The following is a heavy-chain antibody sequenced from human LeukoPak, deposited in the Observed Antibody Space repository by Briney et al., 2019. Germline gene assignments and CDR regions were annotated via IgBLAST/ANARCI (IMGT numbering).Heavy chain of an antibody. CDR2: IYYSGNT. Sequence: SETLSLTCTVSGVSISSGDYYWSWFRQPPGKGLEWIGYIYYSGNTYYNPSLKSRLTISVDTSKNQLSLKLASVTAADTAVYYCARAVSTSKVHYWGQGTLVTVSS. CDR3: ARAVSTSKVHY. J-gene: IGHJ4*02. V-gene: IGHV4-30-4*08. D-gene: IGHD2/OR15-2a*01. CDR1: GVSISSGDYY.